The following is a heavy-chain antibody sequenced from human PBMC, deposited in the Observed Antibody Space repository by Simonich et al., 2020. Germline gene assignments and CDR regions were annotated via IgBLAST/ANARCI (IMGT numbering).Heavy chain of an antibody. CDR2: IKPTSGGT. CDR3: ARNGLVGILKAFDI. CDR1: GYTFTGFY. Sequence: QVQLVQSGAEVKKPGASVKVSCKASGYTFTGFYMHWVRQAPGQGLEWVGWIKPTSGGTNYTQKVQGRVTMTRDTSISTAYMELSRLRSDDTAVYYCARNGLVGILKAFDIWGQGTMVTVSS. J-gene: IGHJ3*02. V-gene: IGHV1-2*02. D-gene: IGHD2-21*01.